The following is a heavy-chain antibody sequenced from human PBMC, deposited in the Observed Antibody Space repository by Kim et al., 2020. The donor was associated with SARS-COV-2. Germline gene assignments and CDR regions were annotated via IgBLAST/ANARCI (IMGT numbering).Heavy chain of an antibody. D-gene: IGHD4-4*01. J-gene: IGHJ6*02. V-gene: IGHV1-18*01. CDR1: GYTFTSYG. Sequence: ASVKVSCKASGYTFTSYGISWVRQAPGQGLEWMGWISAYNGNTNYAQKLQGRVTMTTDTSTSTAYMELRSLRSDDTAVYYCARESYRYYYYGMDVWGQGTTVNVSS. CDR2: ISAYNGNT. CDR3: ARESYRYYYYGMDV.